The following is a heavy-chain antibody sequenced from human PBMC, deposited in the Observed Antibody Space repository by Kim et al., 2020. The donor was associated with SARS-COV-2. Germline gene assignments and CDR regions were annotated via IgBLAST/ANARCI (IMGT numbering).Heavy chain of an antibody. CDR3: AREGGVDSDY. J-gene: IGHJ4*02. Sequence: EKDNVDSGKGRFTISRDNAKTSRYLKMNSLRAEDTAVYYCAREGGVDSDYWGQGTLVTVSS. V-gene: IGHV3-7*01. D-gene: IGHD5-12*01. CDR2: EK.